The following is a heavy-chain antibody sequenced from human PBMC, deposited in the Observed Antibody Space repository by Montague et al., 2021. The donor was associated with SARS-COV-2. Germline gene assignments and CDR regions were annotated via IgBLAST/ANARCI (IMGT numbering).Heavy chain of an antibody. J-gene: IGHJ4*02. CDR1: GFPFSSYA. V-gene: IGHV3-30*04. CDR2: ISYDGTNE. CDR3: AREGITAAGKDFDY. Sequence: SFFASGFPFSSYAMHWVRQAPGKGLEWVAVISYDGTNEYYADSVKGRFSISRDNSKNTLYLQMNSLRAEDTAVYYCAREGITAAGKDFDYWGQGTLVTVSS. D-gene: IGHD6-13*01.